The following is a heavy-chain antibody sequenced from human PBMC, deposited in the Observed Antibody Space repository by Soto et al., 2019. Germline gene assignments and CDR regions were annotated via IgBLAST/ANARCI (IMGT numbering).Heavy chain of an antibody. CDR2: ISGSGGST. J-gene: IGHJ1*01. CDR3: ASHCGDYSGPEYFQH. Sequence: PGGSLRLSCAASGFTFSSYAMSWVRQAPGKGLEWVSAISGSGGSTYYADSVRGRFTISGHNSKNTLYLQMNSLRAEDTAVYYCASHCGDYSGPEYFQHWGQGTLVTVSS. V-gene: IGHV3-23*01. D-gene: IGHD4-17*01. CDR1: GFTFSSYA.